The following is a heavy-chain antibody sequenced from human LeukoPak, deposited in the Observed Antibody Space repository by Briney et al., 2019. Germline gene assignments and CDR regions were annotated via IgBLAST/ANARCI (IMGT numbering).Heavy chain of an antibody. CDR2: ISAYNGNT. CDR3: ARDTPLGIAARRGAFDI. V-gene: IGHV1-18*01. J-gene: IGHJ3*02. CDR1: GYTFTSYG. Sequence: ASVTVSCKASGYTFTSYGISWVRQAPGQGLEWMGWISAYNGNTNYAQKLQGRVTMTTDTSTSTAYMELRSLRSDDTAVYYCARDTPLGIAARRGAFDIWGQGTMVTVSS. D-gene: IGHD6-6*01.